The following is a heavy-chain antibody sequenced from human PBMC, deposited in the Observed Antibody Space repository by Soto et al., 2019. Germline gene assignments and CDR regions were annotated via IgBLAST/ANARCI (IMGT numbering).Heavy chain of an antibody. CDR1: GGTFSSYA. CDR3: ASSEHSYDSSGFFKPDY. J-gene: IGHJ4*02. V-gene: IGHV1-69*06. D-gene: IGHD3-22*01. Sequence: SVKVSCKASGGTFSSYAISWVRQAPGQGLEWMGGIIPIFGTANYTQKFQGRVTITADKSTSTAYMELSSLRSEDTAVYYCASSEHSYDSSGFFKPDYWGQGTLFTVSX. CDR2: IIPIFGTA.